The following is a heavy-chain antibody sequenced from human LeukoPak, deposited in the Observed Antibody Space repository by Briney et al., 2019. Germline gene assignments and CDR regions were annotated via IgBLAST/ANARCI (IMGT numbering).Heavy chain of an antibody. Sequence: GGSLRLPCAASGFTFSSYWMHWVRQVPGKGLVWVSRINSDGSSTSYADSVKGRFTISRDNAKNTLYLQMNSLRAEDTAVYYCARDIVVVPAANGMDVWGQGTTVTVSS. D-gene: IGHD2-2*01. CDR3: ARDIVVVPAANGMDV. CDR2: INSDGSST. J-gene: IGHJ6*02. V-gene: IGHV3-74*01. CDR1: GFTFSSYW.